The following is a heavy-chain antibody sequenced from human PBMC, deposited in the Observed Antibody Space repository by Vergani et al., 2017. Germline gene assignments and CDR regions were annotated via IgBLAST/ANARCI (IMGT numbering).Heavy chain of an antibody. D-gene: IGHD2-2*01. CDR1: GFTFGYYA. Sequence: EVQLVESGGDLVQPGRSLRLSCTASGFTFGYYAMDWFRQAPGQGLEWVGGIRSKAYGQATIYAASVKGRFTISRDNAKNSLYLQMNSLRAEDTAVYYCAREGGYCSSTSCLDYYYYYGMDVWGQGTTVTVSS. CDR2: IRSKAYGQAT. CDR3: AREGGYCSSTSCLDYYYYYGMDV. J-gene: IGHJ6*02. V-gene: IGHV3-49*03.